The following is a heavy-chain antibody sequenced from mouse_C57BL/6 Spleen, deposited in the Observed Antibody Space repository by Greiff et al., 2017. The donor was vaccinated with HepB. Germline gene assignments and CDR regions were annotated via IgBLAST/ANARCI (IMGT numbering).Heavy chain of an antibody. CDR2: ISDGGSYT. CDR1: GFTFSSYA. CDR3: AREEEDSSGYDARDY. Sequence: EVQGVESGGGLVKPGGSLKLSCAASGFTFSSYAMSWVRQTPEKRLAWVATISDGGSYTYYPDNVKGRFTISRDNAKNNRYLQLSHLKSEDTAMYYSAREEEDSSGYDARDYWGQGTSVTVSS. V-gene: IGHV5-4*01. D-gene: IGHD3-2*02. J-gene: IGHJ4*01.